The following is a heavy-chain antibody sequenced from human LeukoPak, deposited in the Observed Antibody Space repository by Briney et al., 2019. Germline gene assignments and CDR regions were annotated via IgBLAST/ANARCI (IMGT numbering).Heavy chain of an antibody. J-gene: IGHJ4*02. V-gene: IGHV4-4*07. D-gene: IGHD6-19*01. CDR2: FYASGRT. CDR1: GGSISSYY. CDR3: ARVISSGWYYFDY. Sequence: SETLSLTCTVSGGSISSYYWSWIRQPAGKGLEWIGHFYASGRTNYNPSLKSRVTMSVDTSKNQFSLKLNSVAAADTAVYYCARVISSGWYYFDYWGQGTLVTVSS.